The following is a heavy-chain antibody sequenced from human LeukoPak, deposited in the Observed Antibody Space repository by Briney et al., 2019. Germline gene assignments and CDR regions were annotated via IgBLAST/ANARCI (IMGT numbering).Heavy chain of an antibody. CDR3: AREGSSSPASYYYYYMDV. CDR2: IYHSGST. D-gene: IGHD6-6*01. Sequence: SETLSLTCTVSGYSISSGYYWGWIRQPPGKGLEWIGSIYHSGSTYYNPSPKSRVTISVDTSKNQFSLKLSSVTAADTAVYYCAREGSSSPASYYYYYMDVWGKGTTVTVSS. V-gene: IGHV4-38-2*02. J-gene: IGHJ6*03. CDR1: GYSISSGYY.